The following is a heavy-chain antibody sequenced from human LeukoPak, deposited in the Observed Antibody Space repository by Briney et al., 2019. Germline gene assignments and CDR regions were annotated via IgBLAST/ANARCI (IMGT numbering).Heavy chain of an antibody. V-gene: IGHV4-59*01. J-gene: IGHJ4*02. D-gene: IGHD5-24*01. Sequence: SETLCLTCTVSGGSINNDYWSWSREPPGNRLERSGYMYYSGSTNYNPSLKSRVAISADTSKTQFSLRLSSVTAADTAVYYCARDVGGGWLQSWGQGNLVTVSS. CDR2: MYYSGST. CDR3: ARDVGGGWLQS. CDR1: GGSINNDY.